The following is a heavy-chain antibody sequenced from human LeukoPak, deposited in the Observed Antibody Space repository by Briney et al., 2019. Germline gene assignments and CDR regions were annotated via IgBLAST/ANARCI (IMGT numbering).Heavy chain of an antibody. CDR3: ARVGEPGDYFDY. J-gene: IGHJ4*02. D-gene: IGHD3-16*01. Sequence: ETLSLTCTVSGGSISSYYWSWIRQPPGKGLEWIGYIYYSGSTYYNPSLKSRVTISVDTSKNQFSLKLSSVTAADTAVYYCARVGEPGDYFDYWGQGTLVTVSS. CDR2: IYYSGST. V-gene: IGHV4-59*08. CDR1: GGSISSYY.